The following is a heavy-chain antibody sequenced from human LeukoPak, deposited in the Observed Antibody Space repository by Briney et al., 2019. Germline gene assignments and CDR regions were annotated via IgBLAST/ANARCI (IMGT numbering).Heavy chain of an antibody. V-gene: IGHV1-24*01. CDR3: ARDNYDSSGYYYIDY. D-gene: IGHD3-22*01. CDR1: GYTLTELS. Sequence: GASVKVSCKVSGYTLTELSMHWVRQAPGKGLEWMGGFDPEDGETIYAQKFQGRVTMTRDTSTSTVYMELSSLRSEDTAVYYCARDNYDSSGYYYIDYWGQGTLVTVSS. J-gene: IGHJ4*02. CDR2: FDPEDGET.